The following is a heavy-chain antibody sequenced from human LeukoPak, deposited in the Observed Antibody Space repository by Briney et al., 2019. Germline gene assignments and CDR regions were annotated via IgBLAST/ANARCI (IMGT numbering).Heavy chain of an antibody. Sequence: SVKVSCKASGGTFSSYAISWVRQAPGQGLEWMGRIIPILGIANYAQKFRGRVTITADKSTSTAYMELSSLRSEDTAVYYCAKDPSRGFLEPYYYYGMDVWGQGTTVTVSS. D-gene: IGHD3-3*01. CDR3: AKDPSRGFLEPYYYYGMDV. J-gene: IGHJ6*02. V-gene: IGHV1-69*04. CDR1: GGTFSSYA. CDR2: IIPILGIA.